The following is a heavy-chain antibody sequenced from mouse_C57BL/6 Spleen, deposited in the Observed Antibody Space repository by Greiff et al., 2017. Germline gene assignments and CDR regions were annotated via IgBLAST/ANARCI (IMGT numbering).Heavy chain of an antibody. CDR3: AEGDYYGSSYNWYFEV. J-gene: IGHJ1*03. CDR2: IWSGGST. Sequence: VKLQESGPGLVQPSQSLSITCTVSGFSLTSYGVHWVRQPPGKGLEWLGVIWSGGSTDYNAAFISRLSISKDNSKSQVFFKMNSLQADDTAIYYYAEGDYYGSSYNWYFEVWGTGTTVTVSS. CDR1: GFSLTSYG. V-gene: IGHV2-4*01. D-gene: IGHD1-1*01.